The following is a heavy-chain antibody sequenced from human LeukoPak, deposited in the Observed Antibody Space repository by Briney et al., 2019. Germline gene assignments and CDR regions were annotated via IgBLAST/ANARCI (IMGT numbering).Heavy chain of an antibody. Sequence: ASVKVSCKASGYTFTSYDINWVRQATGQGLEWMGWMDPNSGNTGYAQKFQGRVTMTRNSSISTAYMELSSLRSEDTAVYYCARASYSSGWYRYWGQGTLVTVSS. V-gene: IGHV1-8*01. CDR3: ARASYSSGWYRY. J-gene: IGHJ4*02. CDR2: MDPNSGNT. CDR1: GYTFTSYD. D-gene: IGHD6-19*01.